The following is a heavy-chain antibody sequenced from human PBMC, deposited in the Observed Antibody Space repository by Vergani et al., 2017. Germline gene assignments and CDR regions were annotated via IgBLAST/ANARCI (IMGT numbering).Heavy chain of an antibody. CDR2: IWFDGSNK. CDR3: VKDAGSYENFFDS. Sequence: QVQLVESGGGVVQPGRSLRLSCAASEFTFSNYGMHWVRQAPGKGLEWVAVIWFDGSNKYYADSLKGRFTISRDNSKNTLYLQMNSLRAEDTATYYCVKDAGSYENFFDSWGQGTLVTVSS. D-gene: IGHD1-26*01. V-gene: IGHV3-33*06. CDR1: EFTFSNYG. J-gene: IGHJ4*02.